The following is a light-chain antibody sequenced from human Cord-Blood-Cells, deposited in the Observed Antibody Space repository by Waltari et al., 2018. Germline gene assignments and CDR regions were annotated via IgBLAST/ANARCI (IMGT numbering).Light chain of an antibody. Sequence: DIQMTQSPSSLSASVGDRVTITCRASQSNSSYLNWYQQKPGKAPKLLIYAASSLQSGVPSRFSGSGSGTDFTLTISSLQPEDFVTYYCQQSYSTPPTFGQGTKVEIK. CDR2: AAS. V-gene: IGKV1-39*01. CDR1: QSNSSY. CDR3: QQSYSTPPT. J-gene: IGKJ1*01.